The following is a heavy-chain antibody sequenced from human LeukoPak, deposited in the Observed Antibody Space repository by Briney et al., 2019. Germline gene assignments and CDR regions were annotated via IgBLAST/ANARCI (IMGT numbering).Heavy chain of an antibody. J-gene: IGHJ4*02. D-gene: IGHD1-26*01. CDR1: GYTFTGYY. CDR2: INPNSGGT. V-gene: IGHV1-2*02. Sequence: ASVKVSCKASGYTFTGYYMHWVRQAPGQGLEWMGWINPNSGGTNYAQKFQGRVTMTRDTSISTAYMELSRLRSDDTAVYYCARRAYSGSYFYFDSWGQGSLVIVSS. CDR3: ARRAYSGSYFYFDS.